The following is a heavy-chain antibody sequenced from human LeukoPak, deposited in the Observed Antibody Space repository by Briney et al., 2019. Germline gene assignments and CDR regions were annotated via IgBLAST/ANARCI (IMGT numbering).Heavy chain of an antibody. Sequence: GGSLRLSCAASGFTFSSYSMNWVRQAPGKGLEWVSSISSSSSYIYYADSVKGRFTISRDSAKNSLYLQMNSLRAEDTAVYYCARLGYCSSTSCDGDAFDIWGQGTMVTVSS. CDR3: ARLGYCSSTSCDGDAFDI. D-gene: IGHD2-2*01. J-gene: IGHJ3*02. CDR1: GFTFSSYS. CDR2: ISSSSSYI. V-gene: IGHV3-21*01.